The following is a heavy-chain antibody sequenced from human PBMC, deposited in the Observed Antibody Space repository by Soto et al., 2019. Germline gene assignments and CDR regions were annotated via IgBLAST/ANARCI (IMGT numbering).Heavy chain of an antibody. J-gene: IGHJ6*02. CDR1: GFTFSSYW. D-gene: IGHD6-19*01. Sequence: EVQLVESGGGLVQPGGSLRLSCAASGFTFSSYWMHWVRQAPGKGLVWVSRINSDGSSTSYADSVKGRFTISRDSAKNTLYLQMNSLRAEDTAVYYCAREYSSGWYWSDYYGMDVWGQGTTVTVSS. CDR3: AREYSSGWYWSDYYGMDV. CDR2: INSDGSST. V-gene: IGHV3-74*01.